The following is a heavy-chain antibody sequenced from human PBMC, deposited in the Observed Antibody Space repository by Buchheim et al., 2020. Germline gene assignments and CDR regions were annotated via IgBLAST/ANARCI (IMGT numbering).Heavy chain of an antibody. CDR1: GSTFSNYE. V-gene: IGHV3-48*03. Sequence: EVQLVESGGGLVQPGGSLRLSCTASGSTFSNYEMNWVRQAPGKGLEWISYFGIRGNVRYYADSVKGRFTISRDNAKNSLYLQMNSLRAEDTAVYYCARVSELELTYWGQGTL. J-gene: IGHJ4*02. CDR3: ARVSELELTY. CDR2: FGIRGNVR. D-gene: IGHD1-7*01.